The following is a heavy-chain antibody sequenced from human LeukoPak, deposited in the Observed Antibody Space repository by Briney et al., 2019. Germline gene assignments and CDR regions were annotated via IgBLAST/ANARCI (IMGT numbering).Heavy chain of an antibody. D-gene: IGHD2-21*02. CDR1: RFSFRSYD. Sequence: SGGPLRLSCAASRFSFRSYDMHWVRQAPGKGLEWLAVSSYDEGHTYYTDSVKGRFTISRDNSKNTLYLQMNSLRPEDTAVYYCARTSTDCLDCWGQGTLVTVSS. CDR2: SSYDEGHT. CDR3: ARTSTDCLDC. J-gene: IGHJ4*02. V-gene: IGHV3-30*03.